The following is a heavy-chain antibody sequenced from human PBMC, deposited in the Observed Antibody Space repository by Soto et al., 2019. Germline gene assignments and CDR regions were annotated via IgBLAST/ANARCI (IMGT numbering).Heavy chain of an antibody. CDR2: ISGLGCSR. CDR3: AKSGGNTWEQYYFDY. Sequence: VHLLESGGGLVQPGGSLRLSCAASGFTFSAYSLSWVRQAPGKGLQWVSGISGLGCSRYYADSVKGRLTISSDNSKNSMYLQMDTLRVEEKDVSYFAKSGGNTWEQYYFDYWGQGTLLTVSS. V-gene: IGHV3-23*01. J-gene: IGHJ4*02. D-gene: IGHD2-15*01. CDR1: GFTFSAYS.